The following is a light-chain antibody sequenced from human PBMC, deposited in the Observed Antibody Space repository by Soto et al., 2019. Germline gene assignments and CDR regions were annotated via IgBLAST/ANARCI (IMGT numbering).Light chain of an antibody. CDR2: EAS. V-gene: IGLV2-23*01. Sequence: QLVLTQPASVSGSPGQSITISCTGSSSDVGSYKLVSWYQQHPGKAPKLMIYEASKRPSGVSNRFSGSKSGNTASLTISGLQGEDEADYYCCSYAGSGSSGVFGGGTKVTVL. J-gene: IGLJ2*01. CDR3: CSYAGSGSSGV. CDR1: SSDVGSYKL.